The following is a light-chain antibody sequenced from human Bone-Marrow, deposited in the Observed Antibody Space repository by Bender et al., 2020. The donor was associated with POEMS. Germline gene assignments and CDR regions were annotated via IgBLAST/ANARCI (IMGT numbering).Light chain of an antibody. CDR3: CSYAASDTFL. J-gene: IGLJ2*01. CDR2: EAT. CDR1: SSDVGNYNL. Sequence: QSALTQPASVSGSPGQSITISRTGSSSDVGNYNLVSWYQQYPGKAPKLMIYEATQRPSGVSNRFSGSKSGNTASLTISEIQADDEAFYYCCSYAASDTFLFGGGTKVTVL. V-gene: IGLV2-23*02.